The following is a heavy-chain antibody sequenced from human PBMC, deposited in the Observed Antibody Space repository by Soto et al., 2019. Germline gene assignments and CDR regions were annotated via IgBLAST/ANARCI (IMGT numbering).Heavy chain of an antibody. Sequence: QVQLVQSGAEVKKPGASVKVSCKASGYTFTSYRISWVRQAPGQGLEWMGWISAYNGNTNYAQKLQGRVTMTTDTSTSTAYMELRSLRSDDTAVYYCARVRRSYPHANWFDPWGQGTLVTVSS. D-gene: IGHD3-16*02. CDR1: GYTFTSYR. V-gene: IGHV1-18*01. CDR3: ARVRRSYPHANWFDP. CDR2: ISAYNGNT. J-gene: IGHJ5*02.